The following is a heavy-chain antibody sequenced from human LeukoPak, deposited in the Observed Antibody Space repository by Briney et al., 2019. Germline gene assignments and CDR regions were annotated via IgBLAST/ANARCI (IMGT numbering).Heavy chain of an antibody. D-gene: IGHD6-6*01. V-gene: IGHV3-23*01. CDR3: AKYRVRIAGRQETYFDY. CDR1: GFTFSNYA. J-gene: IGHJ4*02. CDR2: IAAGGTT. Sequence: PGGSLRLSCAASGFTFSNYAMSWVRQAPGEGLEWVSAIAAGGTTYYADSVKGRFTISRDNSKNTLSLQMSSLRAEDTAVYYCAKYRVRIAGRQETYFDYWGQGTLVTVSS.